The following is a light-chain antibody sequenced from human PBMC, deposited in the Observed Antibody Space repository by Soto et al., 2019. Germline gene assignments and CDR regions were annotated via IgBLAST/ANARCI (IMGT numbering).Light chain of an antibody. CDR1: SSDVGGYNS. CDR3: SSYAGSNTLV. CDR2: EVS. J-gene: IGLJ2*01. Sequence: QSALTQPPSASGSPGQSVTIPCTGTSSDVGGYNSVSWYQQHPGKVPKLMIYEVSKRPSGVPDRFSGSKSGNTASLTVSGLQAEDEADYNCSSYAGSNTLVFGGGTKLTVL. V-gene: IGLV2-8*01.